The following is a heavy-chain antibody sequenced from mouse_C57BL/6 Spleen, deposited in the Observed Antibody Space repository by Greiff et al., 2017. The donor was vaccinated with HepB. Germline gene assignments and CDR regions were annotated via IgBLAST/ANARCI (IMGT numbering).Heavy chain of an antibody. Sequence: QVQLQQPGAELVKPGASVKLSCKASGYTFTSYWMQGVKQRPGQGLEWIGEIDPSDSYTNYNQKFKGKATLTVDTSSSTAYMQLSSLTSEDSAVYYCARNRRGYAMDCWSQVTSVIVSS. CDR2: IDPSDSYT. V-gene: IGHV1-50*01. CDR3: ARNRRGYAMDC. J-gene: IGHJ4*01. CDR1: GYTFTSYW.